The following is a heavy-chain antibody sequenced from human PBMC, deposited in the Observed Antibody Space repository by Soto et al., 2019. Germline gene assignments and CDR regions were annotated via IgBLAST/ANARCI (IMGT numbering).Heavy chain of an antibody. J-gene: IGHJ4*02. CDR1: GFTFSDYY. V-gene: IGHV3-11*06. D-gene: IGHD6-13*01. CDR2: IVIGSDYT. CDR3: ARLRASSWYLGGYLDY. Sequence: QVQLVESGGGLVKPGGSLRLSCAASGFTFSDYYMSWVRQAPGKGLEWVSYIVIGSDYTNYADSVKGRFTISRDNAKNSLYLEMNSLRVEDTAVYYCARLRASSWYLGGYLDYWGKGTLVTVSS.